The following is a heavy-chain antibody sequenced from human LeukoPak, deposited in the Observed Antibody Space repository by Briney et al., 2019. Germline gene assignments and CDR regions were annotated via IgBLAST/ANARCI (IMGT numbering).Heavy chain of an antibody. CDR1: GFTFSGYA. D-gene: IGHD3-10*01. CDR3: AKDGSGSYYNHYYYYGMDV. Sequence: GGSLRLSCAASGFTFSGYAMSWVRQAPGKGLEWVSAISSSGGSTYYADSVKGRFTISRDNSKNTLYLQMNSLRAEDTAVYYCAKDGSGSYYNHYYYYGMDVWGQGTTVTVSS. J-gene: IGHJ6*02. CDR2: ISSSGGST. V-gene: IGHV3-23*01.